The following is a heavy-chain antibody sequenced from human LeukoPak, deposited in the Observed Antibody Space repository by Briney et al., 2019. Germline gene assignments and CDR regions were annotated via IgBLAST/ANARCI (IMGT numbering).Heavy chain of an antibody. V-gene: IGHV3-7*03. CDR1: GFTFNSYW. D-gene: IGHD6-6*01. CDR3: ARVYSSSSGKNAFDV. J-gene: IGHJ3*01. CDR2: IKQDGSEK. Sequence: GGSLRLSCAASGFTFNSYWMSWVRQAPGKGLEWVANIKQDGSEKYYVDSVKGRFTISRDNAKNSLDLQMDSLRAEDTAVYYCARVYSSSSGKNAFDVWGQGTMVTVSP.